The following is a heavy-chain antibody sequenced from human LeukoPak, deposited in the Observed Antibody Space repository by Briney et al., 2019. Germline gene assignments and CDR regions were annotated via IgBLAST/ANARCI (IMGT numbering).Heavy chain of an antibody. CDR2: INPNSGDT. J-gene: IGHJ4*02. Sequence: ASVKVSCKASGYTFTGYYMHWVRQAPGQGLEWMGWINPNSGDTKYEQKFQGRVTMTRDTSISTAYMELSSVTAADTAVYYCAGESSGWPFDYWGQGTLVTVSS. CDR1: GYTFTGYY. V-gene: IGHV1-2*02. CDR3: AGESSGWPFDY. D-gene: IGHD6-19*01.